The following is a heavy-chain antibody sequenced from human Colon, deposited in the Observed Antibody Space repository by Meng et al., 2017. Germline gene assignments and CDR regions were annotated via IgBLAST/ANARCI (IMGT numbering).Heavy chain of an antibody. D-gene: IGHD6-19*01. CDR1: SGSVSSGSHY. J-gene: IGHJ4*02. Sequence: SETLSLTCTVSSGSVSSGSHYWNWIRQPPGKGLEWIGYIYYSGSTNYNPSFKSRVIISVDTSKNQFSLSLTSVTAADTAVYFCARGYSSGVGYFESWGQGTLVTVSS. CDR3: ARGYSSGVGYFES. CDR2: IYYSGST. V-gene: IGHV4-61*01.